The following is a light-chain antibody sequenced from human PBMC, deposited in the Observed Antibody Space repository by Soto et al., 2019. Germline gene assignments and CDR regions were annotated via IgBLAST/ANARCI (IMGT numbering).Light chain of an antibody. CDR2: LGS. CDR1: QSLLHSDGYIY. V-gene: IGKV2-28*01. CDR3: MQALQSPWT. Sequence: DVVMTHSPLSLPVTPGEPASISCRSSQSLLHSDGYIYLYWYLQRPGQSPQLLICLGSNRDSGVPDRFSGSGSGTHFTLTISRVEDEDFGVYYCMQALQSPWTFGQGTRVEVK. J-gene: IGKJ1*01.